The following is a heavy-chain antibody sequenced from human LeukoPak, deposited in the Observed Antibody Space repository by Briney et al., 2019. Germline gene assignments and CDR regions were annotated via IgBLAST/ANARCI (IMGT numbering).Heavy chain of an antibody. V-gene: IGHV3-15*01. J-gene: IGHJ4*02. D-gene: IGHD3-16*01. Sequence: PGGSLRLSCAASGFTFSNAWMSWVRQAPGKGLEWVGRIKSKTDGGTTDYAAPVKDRFTISRDDSKNTLYLQMNSLKTEDTAVYYCTTGEGGGYYFDYWGQGTLVTVSS. CDR1: GFTFSNAW. CDR3: TTGEGGGYYFDY. CDR2: IKSKTDGGTT.